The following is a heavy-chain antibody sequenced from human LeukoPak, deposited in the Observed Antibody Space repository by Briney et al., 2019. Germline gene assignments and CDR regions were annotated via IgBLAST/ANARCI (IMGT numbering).Heavy chain of an antibody. V-gene: IGHV1-69*13. CDR1: GGTFSSYA. CDR3: ARVWVGSGSYMDY. D-gene: IGHD3-10*01. Sequence: SVKVSCKASGGTFSSYAISWVRQTPGQGLEWMGGIIPIFGTANYAQKFQGRVTITADESTSTAYMELSSLRSEDTAVYYCARVWVGSGSYMDYWGQGTLVTVSS. J-gene: IGHJ4*02. CDR2: IIPIFGTA.